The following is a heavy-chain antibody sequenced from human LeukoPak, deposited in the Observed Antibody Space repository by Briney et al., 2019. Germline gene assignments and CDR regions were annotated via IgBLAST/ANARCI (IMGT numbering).Heavy chain of an antibody. J-gene: IGHJ4*02. CDR3: ARGWVHLDY. Sequence: PSETLSLTCAVYGGSFSGYYWSWIRQTPGKTLEWIGYIYYNGHTYYNHSLKSRVTISVDTSKNQLSLKLTAVTAADTAVYYCARGWVHLDYWGQGTLVTVSS. CDR2: IYYNGHT. CDR1: GGSFSGYY. V-gene: IGHV4-59*01. D-gene: IGHD1-1*01.